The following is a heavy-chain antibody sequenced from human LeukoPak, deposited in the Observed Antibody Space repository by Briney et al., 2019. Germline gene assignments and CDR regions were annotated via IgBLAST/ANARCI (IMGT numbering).Heavy chain of an antibody. CDR3: ARDDIVSQH. CDR1: GFNFGDYY. V-gene: IGHV3-11*01. J-gene: IGHJ1*01. Sequence: GGSLRLSCVASGFNFGDYYMSWIRQAPGKGLEWISYISTGGGTIKYADSVKGRFTISRDDANNYLYLQMDSLRGEDTAVYFCARDDIVSQHWGQGTLVTVSS. CDR2: ISTGGGTI. D-gene: IGHD5-12*01.